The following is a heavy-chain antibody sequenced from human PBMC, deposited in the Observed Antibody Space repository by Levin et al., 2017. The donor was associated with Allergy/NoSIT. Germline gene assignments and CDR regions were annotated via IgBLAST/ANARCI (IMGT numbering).Heavy chain of an antibody. J-gene: IGHJ6*02. D-gene: IGHD6-13*01. CDR3: AKGLSWYGDSNYYGMDV. CDR2: ISWNSGSI. V-gene: IGHV3-9*01. Sequence: SLKISCAASGFTFDDYAMHWVRQAPGKGLEWVSGISWNSGSIGYADSVKGRFTISRDNAKNSLYLQMNSLRAEDTALYYCAKGLSWYGDSNYYGMDVWGQGTTVTVSS. CDR1: GFTFDDYA.